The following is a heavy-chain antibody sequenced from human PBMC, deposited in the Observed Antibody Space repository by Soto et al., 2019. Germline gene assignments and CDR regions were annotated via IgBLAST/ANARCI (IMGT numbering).Heavy chain of an antibody. V-gene: IGHV6-1*01. CDR2: TYYRSKWYN. D-gene: IGHD3-22*01. CDR1: GDSVSSNSAA. J-gene: IGHJ6*02. Sequence: SQTLSLTCAISGDSVSSNSAAWNWIRQSPSRGLEWLGRTYYRSKWYNDYAVSVKSRITINPDTSKNQFSLQLNSVTPEDTAVYHCARAKYYYDSSGYYPYYYYGMDVWGQGTTVTVSS. CDR3: ARAKYYYDSSGYYPYYYYGMDV.